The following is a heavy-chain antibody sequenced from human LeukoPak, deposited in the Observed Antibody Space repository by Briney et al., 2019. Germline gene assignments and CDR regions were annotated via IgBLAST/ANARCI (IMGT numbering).Heavy chain of an antibody. D-gene: IGHD3-3*01. V-gene: IGHV4-39*01. CDR1: GGSISSSSYY. CDR3: ASLIYDFWSGYYLDY. J-gene: IGHJ4*02. Sequence: SETLSLTCTVSGGSISSSSYYWGWIRQPPGKGLEWIGSIYYSGSTYYNPSLKSRVTISVDTSKNQFSLKLSSETAADTAVYYCASLIYDFWSGYYLDYWGQGTLVTVSS. CDR2: IYYSGST.